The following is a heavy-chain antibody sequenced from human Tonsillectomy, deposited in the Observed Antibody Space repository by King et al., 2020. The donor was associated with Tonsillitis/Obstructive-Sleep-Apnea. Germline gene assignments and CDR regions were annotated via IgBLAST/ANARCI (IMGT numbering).Heavy chain of an antibody. CDR1: GGSISSYY. V-gene: IGHV4-59*08. Sequence: VQLQESGPGLVKPSETLSLTCTVSGGSISSYYWSWIRQPPGKGLEWIGYIYYSGSTNYNPSLKSRVTISVDTSKNQFSLKLSSVTAADTAVYYCARHDPRDHGGWFDPWGQGTLVTVSS. J-gene: IGHJ5*02. D-gene: IGHD3-16*01. CDR2: IYYSGST. CDR3: ARHDPRDHGGWFDP.